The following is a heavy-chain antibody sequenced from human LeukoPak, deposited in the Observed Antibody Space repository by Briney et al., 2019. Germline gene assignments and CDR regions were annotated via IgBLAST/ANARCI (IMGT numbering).Heavy chain of an antibody. J-gene: IGHJ4*02. CDR3: TREQVGSGSLDY. Sequence: GASVKVSCKASGYTSTGYYIHWVRQAPGQGLEWMGWINSNSGSTNYVQRFQGRVTMTRDTSISTTYMELSSLRSDDTAVYYCTREQVGSGSLDYWGQGTLVTVSS. V-gene: IGHV1-2*02. D-gene: IGHD3-10*01. CDR1: GYTSTGYY. CDR2: INSNSGST.